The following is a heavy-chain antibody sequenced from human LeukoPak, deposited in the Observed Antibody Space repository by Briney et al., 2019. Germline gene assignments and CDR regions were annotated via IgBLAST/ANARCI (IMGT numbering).Heavy chain of an antibody. D-gene: IGHD6-13*01. CDR3: ARDLVDSSSWYN. CDR1: GGSISSSSYY. V-gene: IGHV4-39*07. Sequence: SETLSLTCTVSGGSISSSSYYWGWIRQPPGKGLEWIGSIYYSGSTYYNPSLKSRVTISVDTSKNQFSLKLSSVTAADTAVYYCARDLVDSSSWYNWGQGTLVTVSS. CDR2: IYYSGST. J-gene: IGHJ4*02.